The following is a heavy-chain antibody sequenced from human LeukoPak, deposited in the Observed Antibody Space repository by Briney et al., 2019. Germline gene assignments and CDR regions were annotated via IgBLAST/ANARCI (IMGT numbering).Heavy chain of an antibody. CDR1: GFSVTTNY. V-gene: IGHV3-21*04. J-gene: IGHJ4*02. CDR3: VRDRGTYRPIDY. Sequence: GGSLRLSCAASGFSVTTNYMSWVRQAPGKGLEWVSSISYTGTYIYYADSVKGRFTISRDNAQNSLYLQMNSLRAEDTAIYYCVRDRGTYRPIDYWGQGTLVTVSS. D-gene: IGHD1-26*01. CDR2: ISYTGTYI.